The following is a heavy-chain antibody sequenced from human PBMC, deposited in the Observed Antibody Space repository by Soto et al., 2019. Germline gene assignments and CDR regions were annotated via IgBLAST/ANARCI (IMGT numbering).Heavy chain of an antibody. CDR2: IKQDGSEK. CDR1: GFTFSSYW. J-gene: IGHJ4*02. V-gene: IGHV3-7*01. CDR3: ARVVISGSYLDY. D-gene: IGHD1-26*01. Sequence: GGSLILSCAASGFTFSSYWMGWVRQAPGKGLEWVANIKQDGSEKYYVDSVKGRFIISRDNAKNSLYLQMNSLRAEDTAVYYCARVVISGSYLDYWGQGTLVTVSS.